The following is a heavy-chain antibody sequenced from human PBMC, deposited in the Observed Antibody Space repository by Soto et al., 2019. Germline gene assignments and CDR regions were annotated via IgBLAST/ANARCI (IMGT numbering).Heavy chain of an antibody. V-gene: IGHV1-2*02. Sequence: QVQLVQSGAEVKKPGASVKVSCKASGYTFTGYYMHWVRQAPGQGLEWMGWINPNSGGTNYAQKFQGRVTITADESTSTAYMELSSLRSEDTAVYYCARDGDYYDSSGIGWFDPWGQGTLVTVSS. CDR3: ARDGDYYDSSGIGWFDP. CDR2: INPNSGGT. CDR1: GYTFTGYY. D-gene: IGHD3-22*01. J-gene: IGHJ5*02.